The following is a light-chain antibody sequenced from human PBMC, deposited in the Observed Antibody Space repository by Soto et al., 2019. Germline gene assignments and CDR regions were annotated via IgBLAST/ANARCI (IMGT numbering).Light chain of an antibody. CDR1: ASNIGSDA. CDR3: AAWDDSLNGWV. V-gene: IGLV1-44*01. Sequence: QSVLTQPPSASGTSGQRVTISCSGSASNIGSDAVNWYQQVPGTAPKLLIYRDNRRPSGVPDRFSGSKSDTSASLAISGLQSEDEADYYCAAWDDSLNGWVFGGGTKLTVL. J-gene: IGLJ3*02. CDR2: RDN.